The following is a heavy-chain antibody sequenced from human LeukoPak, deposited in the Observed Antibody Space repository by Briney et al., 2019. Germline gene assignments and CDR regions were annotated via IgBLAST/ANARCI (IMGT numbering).Heavy chain of an antibody. CDR2: ISGSGGGT. Sequence: GGSLRLSCTASGFTFSNYAMNWVRQAPGKGLEWVSGISGSGGGTYYADSVKGRFTISRDNSKNTLYLQMNSLRAEDTAVYYRAKRTFHSDSSSYWAFDYWGQGTLVTVSS. D-gene: IGHD3-22*01. CDR3: AKRTFHSDSSSYWAFDY. V-gene: IGHV3-23*01. J-gene: IGHJ4*02. CDR1: GFTFSNYA.